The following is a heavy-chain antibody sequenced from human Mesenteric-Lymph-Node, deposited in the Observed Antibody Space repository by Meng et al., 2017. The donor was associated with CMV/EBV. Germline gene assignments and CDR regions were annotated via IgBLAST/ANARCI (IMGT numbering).Heavy chain of an antibody. CDR2: INPIVETP. CDR1: GGTFISYA. J-gene: IGHJ4*02. Sequence: SGGTFISYAFSWVRQAPGQGLEWMGRINPIVETPNYAQKFQGRVTITVDKSTSTAYMELSSLRFEDTAVYYCASDSYNSGIGISHWGQGTLVTVSS. V-gene: IGHV1-69*04. D-gene: IGHD3-10*01. CDR3: ASDSYNSGIGISH.